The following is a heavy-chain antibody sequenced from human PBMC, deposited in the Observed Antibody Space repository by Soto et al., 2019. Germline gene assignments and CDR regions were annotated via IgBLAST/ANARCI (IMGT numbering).Heavy chain of an antibody. Sequence: QVQLVESGGGVVQPGTSLRLSCAASGFTFSTYSMHWVRQAPGKGLEWVAVISYDGSHKYYADSVKGRLTISRDNSKNTLYLQMDSLRAEDTAVYYCARENSCSGGSCHSVDYWGQGTLVTVSS. D-gene: IGHD2-15*01. CDR1: GFTFSTYS. V-gene: IGHV3-30-3*01. CDR3: ARENSCSGGSCHSVDY. CDR2: ISYDGSHK. J-gene: IGHJ4*02.